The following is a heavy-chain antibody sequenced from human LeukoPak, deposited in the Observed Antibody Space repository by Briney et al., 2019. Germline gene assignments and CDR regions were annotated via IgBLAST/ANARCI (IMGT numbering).Heavy chain of an antibody. J-gene: IGHJ6*02. CDR3: ARDLSGSGSYYTLYYYYYGMDV. CDR1: GYTFTSYA. CDR2: INTNTGNP. D-gene: IGHD3-10*01. V-gene: IGHV7-4-1*02. Sequence: GASVKVSCRASGYTFTSYAMNWVRRAPGQGLEWMGWINTNTGNPTYAQGFTGRFVFSLDTSVSTAYLQISSLKAEDTAVYYCARDLSGSGSYYTLYYYYYGMDVWGQGTTVTVSS.